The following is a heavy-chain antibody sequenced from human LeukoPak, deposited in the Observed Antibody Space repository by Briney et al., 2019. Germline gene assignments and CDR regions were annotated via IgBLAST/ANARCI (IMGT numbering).Heavy chain of an antibody. D-gene: IGHD3-22*01. Sequence: PGGSLRLSCAASGFTVSSNYMNWVRQAPGKGLEWVSVIYSGGSTYYSDSVKGRFTISRDNSKNTLYLQMNSLRAEDTAVYYCARDFGGSYYDRSAYPLGWSDPWGQGTLVTVSS. V-gene: IGHV3-53*01. CDR3: ARDFGGSYYDRSAYPLGWSDP. CDR1: GFTVSSNY. J-gene: IGHJ5*02. CDR2: IYSGGST.